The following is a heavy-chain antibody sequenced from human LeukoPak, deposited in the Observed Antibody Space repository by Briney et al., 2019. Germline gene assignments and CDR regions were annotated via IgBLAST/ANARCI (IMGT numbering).Heavy chain of an antibody. D-gene: IGHD1-1*01. J-gene: IGHJ5*02. CDR1: GDSISSRSYF. CDR2: IYYTGIT. V-gene: IGHV4-39*06. CDR3: ARVGMGTTGGRLFDL. Sequence: SETLSLTCIVSGDSISSRSYFWGWLRQPPGKALEWIGSIYYTGITYYNPSLKSRVTISTDSSKNQFPLKVKSVTAADTAVYYCARVGMGTTGGRLFDLWGQGTLVTVSS.